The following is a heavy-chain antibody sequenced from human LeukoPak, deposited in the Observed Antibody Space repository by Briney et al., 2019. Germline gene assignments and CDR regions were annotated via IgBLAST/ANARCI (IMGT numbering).Heavy chain of an antibody. Sequence: GESLKISCTGSGYSFTSYWIAWVRRMPGKGLEWTGIIYPGDSDTRYSPSFQGQVTISADKSISTAYLQWNNLKASDTAMYYCAGQDIVVVATATRAFDIWGQGTMVTVSS. CDR1: GYSFTSYW. J-gene: IGHJ3*02. CDR3: AGQDIVVVATATRAFDI. CDR2: IYPGDSDT. V-gene: IGHV5-51*01. D-gene: IGHD2-15*01.